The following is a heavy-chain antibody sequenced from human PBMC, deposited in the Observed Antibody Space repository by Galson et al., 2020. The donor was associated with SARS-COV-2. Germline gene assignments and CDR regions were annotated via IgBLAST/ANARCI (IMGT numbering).Heavy chain of an antibody. Sequence: PGGSLRLSCAASGFTFSSYAMHWVRQAPGKGLEWVAVISYDGSNKYYADSVKGRFTISRDNSKNTLYLQMNSLRAEDTAVYYCADWLTPYYGMDVWGQGTTVTVSS. V-gene: IGHV3-30-3*01. J-gene: IGHJ6*02. CDR2: ISYDGSNK. D-gene: IGHD3-9*01. CDR3: ADWLTPYYGMDV. CDR1: GFTFSSYA.